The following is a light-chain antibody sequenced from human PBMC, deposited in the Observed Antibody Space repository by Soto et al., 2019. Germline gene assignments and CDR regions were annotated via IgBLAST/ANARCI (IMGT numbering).Light chain of an antibody. CDR2: EAS. CDR1: QSVTSK. V-gene: IGKV3-15*01. Sequence: EKVMTQSPATLSVSPGQRATLSCRASQSVTSKLAWYQQKAGQAPRLIIYEASIRATGIPARFSGSGSGTEFTLTINSLQSDDGATYYRQQYNDWPFTFGPGTRVAIK. CDR3: QQYNDWPFT. J-gene: IGKJ3*01.